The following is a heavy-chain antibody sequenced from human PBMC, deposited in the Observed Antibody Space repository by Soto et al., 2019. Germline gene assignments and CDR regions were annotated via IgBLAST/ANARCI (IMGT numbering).Heavy chain of an antibody. CDR1: GGSMSRYY. Sequence: PSETLSLTCTVSGGSMSRYYWSWIRQPPGKGLEWIGYIYYSGHTNSNPSLKSRVTISVDTSKNQFSLKLSLTSDDTAVYYCAKNGQPPYYYYGLDVWGQGTTVIVSS. CDR2: IYYSGHT. D-gene: IGHD2-8*01. CDR3: AKNGQPPYYYYGLDV. V-gene: IGHV4-59*01. J-gene: IGHJ6*02.